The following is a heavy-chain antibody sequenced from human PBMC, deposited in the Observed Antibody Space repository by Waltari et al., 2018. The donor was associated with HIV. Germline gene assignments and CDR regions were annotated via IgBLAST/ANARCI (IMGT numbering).Heavy chain of an antibody. CDR1: VGSISSSSYY. CDR2: IYYSGSN. CDR3: ARAVQGYCSGGSCENYFDY. V-gene: IGHV4-39*01. D-gene: IGHD2-15*01. Sequence: QLQLQESGPGLVKPSETLSLTCTVSVGSISSSSYYWGWIRQPPGKGLEWIGSIYYSGSNYYNPSLKSRVTISVDTSKNQFSLKLSSVTAADTAVYYCARAVQGYCSGGSCENYFDYWGQGTLVTVSS. J-gene: IGHJ4*02.